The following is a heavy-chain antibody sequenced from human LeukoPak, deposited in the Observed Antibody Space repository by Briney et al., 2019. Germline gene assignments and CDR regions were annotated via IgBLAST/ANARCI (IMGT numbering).Heavy chain of an antibody. V-gene: IGHV3-23*01. CDR3: AKGAYDSSGYPKNWFDP. Sequence: PGGSLRLSCAASGFTFSTYGMSWVRQAPGKGLEWVSSISGSGGGTYYGDSVRGRFIISRDNSKSTLYLRMSSLRAEDTAVYYCAKGAYDSSGYPKNWFDPWGQGTLVTVSS. CDR1: GFTFSTYG. CDR2: ISGSGGGT. D-gene: IGHD3-22*01. J-gene: IGHJ5*02.